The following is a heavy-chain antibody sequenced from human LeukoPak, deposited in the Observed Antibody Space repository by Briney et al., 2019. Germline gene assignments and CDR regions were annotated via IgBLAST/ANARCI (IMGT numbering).Heavy chain of an antibody. CDR2: ISGSGGST. D-gene: IGHD6-19*01. J-gene: IGHJ4*02. Sequence: GGSLRLPCAASGFTFSTYAMSWVRQAPGKGLEWVSAISGSGGSTYYADSVKGRFTISRDNSKNTLYLQMNSLRAEDTAVYYCAKDGYSSGWYSGYWGQGTLVTVSS. V-gene: IGHV3-23*01. CDR3: AKDGYSSGWYSGY. CDR1: GFTFSTYA.